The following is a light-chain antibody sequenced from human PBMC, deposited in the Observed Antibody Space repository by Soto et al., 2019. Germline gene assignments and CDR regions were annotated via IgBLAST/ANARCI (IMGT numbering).Light chain of an antibody. CDR2: GAS. CDR1: QSVTSRF. V-gene: IGKV3-11*01. CDR3: QQGSNWPS. Sequence: ELFLRQSPATLPCSPGGEATLSCRASQSVTSRFFAWYQHKPGQAPRLLIYGASNRATGIPARFSGSGSGTDFTLTISSLEPEDFAVYYCQQGSNWPSFGQGTRLEIK. J-gene: IGKJ5*01.